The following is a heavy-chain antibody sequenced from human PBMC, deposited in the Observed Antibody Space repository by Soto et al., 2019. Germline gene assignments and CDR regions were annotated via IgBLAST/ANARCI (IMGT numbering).Heavy chain of an antibody. Sequence: QVQLVQSGAEVKKPGASVKVSCKASGYTFTGYYMHWVRQAPGQGLEWMGWINPNSGGTNYAQKFQGWVTMTRDTSISTADMELSRLRSDDTAVYYCARGYSSSWDDFYFDYWGQGTLVTVSS. CDR2: INPNSGGT. D-gene: IGHD6-13*01. J-gene: IGHJ4*02. V-gene: IGHV1-2*04. CDR1: GYTFTGYY. CDR3: ARGYSSSWDDFYFDY.